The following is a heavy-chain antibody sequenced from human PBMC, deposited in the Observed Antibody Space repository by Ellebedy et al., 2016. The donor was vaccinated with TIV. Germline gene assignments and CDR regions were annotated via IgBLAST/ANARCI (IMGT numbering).Heavy chain of an antibody. V-gene: IGHV3-53*01. Sequence: GESLKISCAASGFTVSSNYMSWVRQAPGKGLEWVSVIYSGGSTYYADSVKGRFTISRDNSKNTLYLQMNSLRAEDTAVYYCARARGSSWYGDGTHYGMDVWGQGTTVTVSS. CDR1: GFTVSSNY. CDR2: IYSGGST. D-gene: IGHD6-13*01. CDR3: ARARGSSWYGDGTHYGMDV. J-gene: IGHJ6*02.